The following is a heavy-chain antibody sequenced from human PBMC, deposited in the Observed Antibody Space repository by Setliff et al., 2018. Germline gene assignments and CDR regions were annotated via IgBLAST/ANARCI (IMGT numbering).Heavy chain of an antibody. Sequence: ASVKVSCKASGYTFTSYGISWVRQAPGQGLEWMGWISAYNANTNYAQKLQGRVTITRNTSISTAYMELSSLRSEDTAVYYCARVKVIVGATPRTYYMDVWGKGTTVTVSS. V-gene: IGHV1-18*01. CDR3: ARVKVIVGATPRTYYMDV. CDR2: ISAYNANT. J-gene: IGHJ6*03. CDR1: GYTFTSYG. D-gene: IGHD1-26*01.